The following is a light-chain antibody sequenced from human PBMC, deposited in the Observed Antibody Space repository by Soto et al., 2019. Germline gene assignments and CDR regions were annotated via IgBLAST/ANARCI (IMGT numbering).Light chain of an antibody. J-gene: IGKJ5*01. CDR3: QQYNKWPIT. V-gene: IGKV3-15*01. CDR1: QSVYTN. CDR2: GAS. Sequence: EIVLTQSPATHSVSPAERATFCCMASQSVYTNLALYQQKPGQAPRVLIYGASTRATGIPARFTGIGSGTEFTLTISSLQSEDFAVYYCQQYNKWPITCGQGTRREIK.